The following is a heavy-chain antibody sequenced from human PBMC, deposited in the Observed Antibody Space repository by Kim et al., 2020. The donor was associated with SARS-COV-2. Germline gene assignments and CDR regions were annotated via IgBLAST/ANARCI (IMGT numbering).Heavy chain of an antibody. CDR1: GFTFTSSA. D-gene: IGHD4-17*01. Sequence: VKVSCKASGFTFTSSAVQWVRQARGQRLEWIGWIVVGSGNTNYAQKFQERVTITRDMSTSTAYMELSSLRSEDTAVYYCAADLPSQYGDHSLYYWGQGTLVTVSS. V-gene: IGHV1-58*01. CDR2: IVVGSGNT. CDR3: AADLPSQYGDHSLYY. J-gene: IGHJ4*02.